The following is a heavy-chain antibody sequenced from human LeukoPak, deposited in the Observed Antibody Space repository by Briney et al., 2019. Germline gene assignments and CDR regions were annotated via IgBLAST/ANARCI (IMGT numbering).Heavy chain of an antibody. CDR3: ARDYDFWSGYYGNWFDP. Sequence: GASVKVSCKASGYTFTSYAMNWVRQAPGQGLEWMGWINTNTGNPTYAQGFTGRFVFSLDTSVSTAYLQISSLKAEDTAVYYCARDYDFWSGYYGNWFDPWGQGTLVTVSS. CDR2: INTNTGNP. CDR1: GYTFTSYA. D-gene: IGHD3-3*01. J-gene: IGHJ5*02. V-gene: IGHV7-4-1*02.